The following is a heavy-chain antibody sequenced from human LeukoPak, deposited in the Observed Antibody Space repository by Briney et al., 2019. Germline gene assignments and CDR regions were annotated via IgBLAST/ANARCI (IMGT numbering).Heavy chain of an antibody. J-gene: IGHJ4*02. CDR1: GFTFSSHG. CDR3: ARAGGSSWYLIDY. V-gene: IGHV3-23*01. D-gene: IGHD6-13*01. Sequence: GGSLRLSCAASGFTFSSHGMNWVRQAPGKGLEWVSGISPSGDILYYADSVKGQFTISRDNSKNTLYLQMNSLRAEDTAVYYCARAGGSSWYLIDYWGQGTLVTVSS. CDR2: ISPSGDIL.